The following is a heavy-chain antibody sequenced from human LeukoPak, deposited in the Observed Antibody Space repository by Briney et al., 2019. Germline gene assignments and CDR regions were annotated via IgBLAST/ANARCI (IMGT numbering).Heavy chain of an antibody. CDR1: GYTFTSYY. J-gene: IGHJ4*02. D-gene: IGHD6-6*01. V-gene: IGHV1-46*01. CDR3: ASGDPRIAALYYFDY. Sequence: GASVKVSCKASGYTFTSYYIHWVRQAPGQGLEWMGIINPSGGSTSYAQKFQGRVTMTRDTSTSTVYMELSSLRSEDTAVYYCASGDPRIAALYYFDYWGQGTLVTVSS. CDR2: INPSGGST.